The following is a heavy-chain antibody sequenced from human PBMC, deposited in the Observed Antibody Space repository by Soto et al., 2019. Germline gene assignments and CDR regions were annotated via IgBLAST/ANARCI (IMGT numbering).Heavy chain of an antibody. CDR2: FHPGDSGT. Sequence: GESLKISCKTSGYSFTTYWIGWVRQMPGKGLEWMGMFHPGDSGTRYSPSFQGQVTISADKSITTAYLQWSSLRASDTAMYYCARRSGYCSGGRCYSDDAFGFWGPGTMVTVSS. V-gene: IGHV5-51*01. CDR1: GYSFTTYW. D-gene: IGHD2-15*01. J-gene: IGHJ3*01. CDR3: ARRSGYCSGGRCYSDDAFGF.